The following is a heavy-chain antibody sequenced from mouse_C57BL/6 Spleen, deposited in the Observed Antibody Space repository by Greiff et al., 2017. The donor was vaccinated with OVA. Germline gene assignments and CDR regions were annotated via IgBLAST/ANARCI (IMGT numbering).Heavy chain of an antibody. Sequence: QVQLQQSGPELVKPGASVKLSCKASGYNFTSYDINWVKQRPGQGLEWIGWIYPRDGSNKYNEKFKGKATLTVDTSSSTAYMELHSLTSEDSAVYFCARYDGGNYYGSSPYYAMDYWGQGTSVTVSS. J-gene: IGHJ4*01. D-gene: IGHD1-1*01. CDR2: IYPRDGSN. CDR1: GYNFTSYD. CDR3: ARYDGGNYYGSSPYYAMDY. V-gene: IGHV1-85*01.